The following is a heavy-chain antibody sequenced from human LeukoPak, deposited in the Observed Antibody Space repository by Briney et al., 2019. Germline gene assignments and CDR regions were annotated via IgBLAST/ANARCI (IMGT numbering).Heavy chain of an antibody. CDR3: ARQDIVVVPAAIAAFDI. D-gene: IGHD2-2*01. CDR1: GGSISSSSYY. CDR2: IYYSGST. J-gene: IGHJ3*02. V-gene: IGHV4-39*01. Sequence: SETLSLTCTVSGGSISSSSYYWGWIRQPPGKGLEWIGSIYYSGSTYYNPSLKSRVTISVDTSKNQFSLKLSSVTAADTAVYYCARQDIVVVPAAIAAFDIWGQGTMVTVPS.